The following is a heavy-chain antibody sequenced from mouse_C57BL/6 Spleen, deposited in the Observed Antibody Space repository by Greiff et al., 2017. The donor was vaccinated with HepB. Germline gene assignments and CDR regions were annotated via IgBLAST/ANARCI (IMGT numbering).Heavy chain of an antibody. D-gene: IGHD1-3*01. V-gene: IGHV1-26*01. Sequence: EVQLQQSGPELVKPGASVKISCKASGYTFTDYYMHWVKQSHGKSLEWIGDINPNNGGTSYNQKFKGKATLTVDKSSSTAYMELRSLTSEDSAVYYCARRGHLKEEWFAYWGQGTLVTVSA. J-gene: IGHJ3*01. CDR1: GYTFTDYY. CDR3: ARRGHLKEEWFAY. CDR2: INPNNGGT.